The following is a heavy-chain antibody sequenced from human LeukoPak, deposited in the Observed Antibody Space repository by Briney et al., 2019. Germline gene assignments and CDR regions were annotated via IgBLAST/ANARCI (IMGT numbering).Heavy chain of an antibody. CDR3: ARGSRYGSGSHFDF. CDR1: GFTFSDFY. Sequence: GGSLRLSCAASGFTFSDFYMGWIRQAPGKGLECVSYISSGGSNIHYADSVKGRFTISRDDAQNTLMLQMNSLTAEDTAVFCCARGSRYGSGSHFDFWGQGTLVTVSS. V-gene: IGHV3-11*01. J-gene: IGHJ4*02. CDR2: ISSGGSNI. D-gene: IGHD3-10*01.